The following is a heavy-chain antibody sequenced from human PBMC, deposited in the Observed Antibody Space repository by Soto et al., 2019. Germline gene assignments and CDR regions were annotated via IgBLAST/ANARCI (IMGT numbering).Heavy chain of an antibody. D-gene: IGHD3-3*01. CDR2: ISGSGGST. J-gene: IGHJ4*01. Sequence: PGGSLRLSCAASGFTFSSYAMSWVRQAPGKGLEWVSAISGSGGSTYYADSVKGRFTISRDNSKNTLYLQMNSLRAEDTAVYYCARFLEWPHYYFDYWGHGTLVTVSS. CDR1: GFTFSSYA. V-gene: IGHV3-23*01. CDR3: ARFLEWPHYYFDY.